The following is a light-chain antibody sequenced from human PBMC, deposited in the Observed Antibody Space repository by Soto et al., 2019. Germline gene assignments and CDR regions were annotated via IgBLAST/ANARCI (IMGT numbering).Light chain of an antibody. CDR1: QSVVYSDGNAS. J-gene: IGKJ1*01. Sequence: DVVMTQSPPSLPVTLGQPASISCRSSQSVVYSDGNASLNWFQQRQGQSPRRLIYTVSNRDSGVTDRFSGGGSGTDFTLKISRVEAGDVGIYCCMQGTYWPPTFGQGTKVEI. V-gene: IGKV2-30*01. CDR2: TVS. CDR3: MQGTYWPPT.